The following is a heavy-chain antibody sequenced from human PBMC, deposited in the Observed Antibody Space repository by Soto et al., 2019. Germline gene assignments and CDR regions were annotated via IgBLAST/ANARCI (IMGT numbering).Heavy chain of an antibody. CDR2: IRAYNGNT. Sequence: SSPQQSQKKGLDWMGWIRAYNGNTNYAQKLQGSVTMTTDTSTSTAYMELRSLRSDDTAVYYCSVGSGWYVGPGPTYYGMDVLGKRTTVIVSS. D-gene: IGHD6-19*01. CDR3: SVGSGWYVGPGPTYYGMDV. V-gene: IGHV1-18*01. J-gene: IGHJ6*04.